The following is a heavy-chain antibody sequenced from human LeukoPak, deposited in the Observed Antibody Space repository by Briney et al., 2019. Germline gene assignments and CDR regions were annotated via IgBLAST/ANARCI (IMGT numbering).Heavy chain of an antibody. V-gene: IGHV3-30*04. D-gene: IGHD3-3*01. Sequence: GGSLRLSCAASGFTFSSYAMHWVRQAPGKGLEWVAVISYDGSNKYYADSVKGRFTISRDNSKNTLYLQMNSLRAADTAVYYCARTPHYDFWSGYHPSSYFDYWGQGTLVTVSS. CDR3: ARTPHYDFWSGYHPSSYFDY. CDR1: GFTFSSYA. J-gene: IGHJ4*02. CDR2: ISYDGSNK.